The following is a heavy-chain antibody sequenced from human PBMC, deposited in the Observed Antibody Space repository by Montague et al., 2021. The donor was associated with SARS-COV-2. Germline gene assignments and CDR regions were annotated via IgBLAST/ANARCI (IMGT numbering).Heavy chain of an antibody. CDR2: INHSGST. D-gene: IGHD1-20*01. V-gene: IGHV4-39*07. J-gene: IGHJ6*02. CDR1: GGSISRSTSS. CDR3: ARGRRRYNWRDETSYYYGMDV. Sequence: SETLSLTCTVSGGSISRSTSSWAWIRQPPGKGLEWIGEINHSGSTNYNPSLKSRVTISLDTSKNQFSLKLSSVTAADTAVYYCARGRRRYNWRDETSYYYGMDVWGQGTTVTVSS.